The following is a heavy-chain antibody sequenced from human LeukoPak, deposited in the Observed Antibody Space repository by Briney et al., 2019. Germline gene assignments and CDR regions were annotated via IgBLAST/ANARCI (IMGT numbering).Heavy chain of an antibody. V-gene: IGHV3-30*18. Sequence: GGSLRLSCAASGFTFSSYGMHWVRQAPGKGLEWVAVISYDGSNKYYADSVKGRFTISRDNSKNTLYLQMNSLRAEDTAVYYCVKDQGGNRFDYWGQGTLVTVSS. D-gene: IGHD4-23*01. CDR2: ISYDGSNK. J-gene: IGHJ4*02. CDR1: GFTFSSYG. CDR3: VKDQGGNRFDY.